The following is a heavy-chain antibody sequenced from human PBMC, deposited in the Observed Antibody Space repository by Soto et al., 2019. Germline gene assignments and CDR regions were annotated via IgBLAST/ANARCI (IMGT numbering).Heavy chain of an antibody. V-gene: IGHV1-2*02. CDR1: GYTFTGYF. Sequence: ASVKVSCKAFGYTFTGYFMHWVRQAPGQGLEWLGWINPNSGATKYAQKFQGRVTLTRDTSINTAYMEMSMLRSEDTAVYYCARGGGTILAPLPWGQGTLVTVSS. D-gene: IGHD3-3*01. J-gene: IGHJ5*02. CDR3: ARGGGTILAPLP. CDR2: INPNSGAT.